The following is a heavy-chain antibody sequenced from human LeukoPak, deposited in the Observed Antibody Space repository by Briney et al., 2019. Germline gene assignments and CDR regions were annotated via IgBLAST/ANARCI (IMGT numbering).Heavy chain of an antibody. D-gene: IGHD3-22*01. V-gene: IGHV3-33*01. Sequence: GSLILSCAASGFTFSSYGMHWVRQAPGKGLEWVAVIWYDGTNKYYADSVKGRFTISRDNSKNTLFLQMNSLRAEDTAVYYCARAAYDSSGYLTLWGQGTLVTVSS. CDR3: ARAAYDSSGYLTL. CDR1: GFTFSSYG. CDR2: IWYDGTNK. J-gene: IGHJ4*02.